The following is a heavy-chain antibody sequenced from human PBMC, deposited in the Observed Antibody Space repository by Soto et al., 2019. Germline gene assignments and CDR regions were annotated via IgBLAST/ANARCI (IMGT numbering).Heavy chain of an antibody. Sequence: EVQLVESGGGLIQPGGSLKLSCAASGFTGGNNYMSWVRQAPGEGLEWVSLIYSTGTTKYAGSVKGRFTVSRDHAKNTLYLQMNSLRADDTAVYYCAKGGRGSGSHYNSFGYWGQGTLVTVSS. J-gene: IGHJ4*02. V-gene: IGHV3-53*01. CDR3: AKGGRGSGSHYNSFGY. CDR2: IYSTGTT. CDR1: GFTGGNNY. D-gene: IGHD3-10*01.